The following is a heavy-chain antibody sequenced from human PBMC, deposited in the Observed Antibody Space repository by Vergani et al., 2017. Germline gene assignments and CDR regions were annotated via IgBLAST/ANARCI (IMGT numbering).Heavy chain of an antibody. Sequence: QVQLVQSGAEVKKPGASVKVSCKASGYTFTGYYMHWVRQAPGQGLEWMGWINPNSGGTNYAQKFQGRVTMTRDTSISTAYMELSRLRSDDTAVYYCARGFSGVVPPSYYMDVWGKGTTVTVSS. CDR1: GYTFTGYY. V-gene: IGHV1-2*02. D-gene: IGHD3-3*01. J-gene: IGHJ6*03. CDR3: ARGFSGVVPPSYYMDV. CDR2: INPNSGGT.